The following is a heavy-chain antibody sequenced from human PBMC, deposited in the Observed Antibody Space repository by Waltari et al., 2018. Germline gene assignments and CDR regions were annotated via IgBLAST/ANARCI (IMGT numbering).Heavy chain of an antibody. J-gene: IGHJ4*02. CDR2: SNSDGSST. CDR3: ARDRSSSWPYWAMD. D-gene: IGHD6-13*01. CDR1: GFTFSSYW. Sequence: EVQLVESGGGLVQPGGSLRLSCAASGFTFSSYWMHWVRQAPGKGLVGGSRSNSDGSSTSYADSVKGRFTIARDNAKNTLYLQMNSLRAEDTAVYYCARDRSSSWPYWAMDWGQGTLVTVSS. V-gene: IGHV3-74*01.